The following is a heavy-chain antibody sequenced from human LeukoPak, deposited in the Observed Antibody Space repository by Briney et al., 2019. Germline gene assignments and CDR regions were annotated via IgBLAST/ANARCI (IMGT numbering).Heavy chain of an antibody. J-gene: IGHJ6*03. D-gene: IGHD3-16*01. CDR3: TRLPDAGGYYYYMDV. CDR1: GYSFTSYW. V-gene: IGHV5-51*01. Sequence: GESLKISCKGSGYSFTSYWIGWVRQMPGKGLGWMGIIYPGDSDTKYSPSFQGQVTISADKSISTAYLQWSSLKASDTAMYYWTRLPDAGGYYYYMDVWGKGTTVTVSS. CDR2: IYPGDSDT.